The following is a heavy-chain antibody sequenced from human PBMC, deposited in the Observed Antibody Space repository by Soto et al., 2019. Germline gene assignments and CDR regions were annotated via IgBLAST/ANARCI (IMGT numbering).Heavy chain of an antibody. CDR3: ARDRYSSCWSQGYYYGMDV. D-gene: IGHD6-19*01. Sequence: GGSLRLSCAASGFTFSSYSMNWVRQAPGKGLEWVSSISSSSSYIYYADSVKGRFTISRDNAKNSLYLQMNSLRAGDTAVYYCARDRYSSCWSQGYYYGMDVSGQRTTVTVSS. J-gene: IGHJ6*02. CDR2: ISSSSSYI. V-gene: IGHV3-21*01. CDR1: GFTFSSYS.